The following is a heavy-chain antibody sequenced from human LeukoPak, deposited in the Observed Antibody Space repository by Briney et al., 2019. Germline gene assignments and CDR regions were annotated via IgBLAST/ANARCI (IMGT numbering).Heavy chain of an antibody. D-gene: IGHD6-19*01. Sequence: PSETLSLTCTASGCSISSYYWSWIRQPPGKGLEWIGYIYYSGSTNYNPSLKSRVTISVDTSKNQFSLKLSSVTAADTAVYYCARYVAVAENWFDPWGQGTLVTVSS. J-gene: IGHJ5*02. CDR1: GCSISSYY. CDR3: ARYVAVAENWFDP. V-gene: IGHV4-59*01. CDR2: IYYSGST.